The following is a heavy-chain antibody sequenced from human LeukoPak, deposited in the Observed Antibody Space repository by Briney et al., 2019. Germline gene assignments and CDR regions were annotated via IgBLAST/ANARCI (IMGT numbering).Heavy chain of an antibody. D-gene: IGHD6-13*01. V-gene: IGHV4-4*07. J-gene: IGHJ6*03. Sequence: PSETLSLTCTVSGGSISSYYWSWIRQPAGKGLEWIGRIYTSGSTNYNPSLKSRVTMSVDTSKNQFSLKLSSVTAADTAVYYCARDGGPGQQLVNYYYYYMDVWGKGTTVTVSS. CDR2: IYTSGST. CDR3: ARDGGPGQQLVNYYYYYMDV. CDR1: GGSISSYY.